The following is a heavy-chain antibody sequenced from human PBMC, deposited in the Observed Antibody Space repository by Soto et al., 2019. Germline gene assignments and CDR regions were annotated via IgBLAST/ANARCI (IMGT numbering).Heavy chain of an antibody. V-gene: IGHV5-10-1*01. CDR1: GYSFTSCW. CDR2: IDPSDSYT. CDR3: ARQLGQWLVRTVEDV. D-gene: IGHD6-19*01. Sequence: GESLKISCKGSGYSFTSCWISWVRQMPGKGLEWMGRIDPSDSYTNYSPSFQGHVTISADKSISTAYLRWSSLKASDTAMYYCARQLGQWLVRTVEDVWGQGTTVTVSS. J-gene: IGHJ6*02.